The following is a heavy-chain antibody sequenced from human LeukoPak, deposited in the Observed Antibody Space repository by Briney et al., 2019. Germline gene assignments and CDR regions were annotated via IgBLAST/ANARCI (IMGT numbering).Heavy chain of an antibody. D-gene: IGHD6-13*01. CDR3: AKDIAASGLPRIFDF. CDR2: ISGSGGRGYT. V-gene: IGHV3-23*01. Sequence: GGSLRLSCAASGFTFSNYVMAWVRQAPGKGLEWVSAISGSGGRGYTYYADSAKGRFTISRDNAKNTMYLQMNSPSAEDTAVYYCAKDIAASGLPRIFDFWGQGTLVTVSS. CDR1: GFTFSNYV. J-gene: IGHJ4*02.